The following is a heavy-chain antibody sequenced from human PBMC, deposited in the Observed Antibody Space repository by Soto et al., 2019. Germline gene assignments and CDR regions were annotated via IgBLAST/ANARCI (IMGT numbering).Heavy chain of an antibody. Sequence: VKVSCKASGYTFNNYDIHWVRQAPGHGLEWMGWMNPNSGNTGYAQNFRGRVTMTQNTAIGTAYMELSSLRSDDTATYYCTRAYGAETFDFWGQGTRDTVSS. D-gene: IGHD3-10*01. J-gene: IGHJ5*01. CDR2: MNPNSGNT. CDR1: GYTFNNYD. CDR3: TRAYGAETFDF. V-gene: IGHV1-8*02.